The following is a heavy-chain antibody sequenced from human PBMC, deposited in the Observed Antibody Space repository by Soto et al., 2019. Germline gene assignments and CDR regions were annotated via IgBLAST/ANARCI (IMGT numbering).Heavy chain of an antibody. V-gene: IGHV1-18*01. D-gene: IGHD6-6*01. CDR1: GYTFTSYG. CDR2: IIPYIGKT. Sequence: ASVKVSCKASGYTFTSYGISWVRQAPGQGLEWMGWIIPYIGKTNYAQKFQGRVTITTDKSTSTAYMELSSLRSEDTAVYYCARDLEYSSSSVDFQHWGQGTLVTVSS. J-gene: IGHJ1*01. CDR3: ARDLEYSSSSVDFQH.